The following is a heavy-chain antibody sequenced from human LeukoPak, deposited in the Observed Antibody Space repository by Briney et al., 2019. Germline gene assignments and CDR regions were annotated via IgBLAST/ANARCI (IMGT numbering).Heavy chain of an antibody. V-gene: IGHV3-7*01. J-gene: IGHJ5*02. CDR2: IKKDGSQT. CDR3: AKDDQSYP. CDR1: GFTFISSW. Sequence: GGSLRLSCAASGFTFISSWMTWVRQAPGKGLEWVANIKKDGSQTHYLDSVQGRFTISRDNAKNSLYLQMNSLRVEDTAVYYCAKDDQSYPWGQGTLVTVSS.